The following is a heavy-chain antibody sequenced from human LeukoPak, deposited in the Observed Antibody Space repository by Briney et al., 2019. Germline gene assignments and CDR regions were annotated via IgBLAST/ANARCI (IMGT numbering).Heavy chain of an antibody. CDR2: ISYDGSSK. Sequence: PGGSLRLSCAASGFTFSGYAMHWVRQAPGKGLEWVAVISYDGSSKYYADSVKGRFTISRDNSKNTLYLQMNSLRAEDTAVYYCARQNSGWYYYFDYWGQGTLVTVSS. J-gene: IGHJ4*02. CDR1: GFTFSGYA. D-gene: IGHD6-19*01. CDR3: ARQNSGWYYYFDY. V-gene: IGHV3-30-3*01.